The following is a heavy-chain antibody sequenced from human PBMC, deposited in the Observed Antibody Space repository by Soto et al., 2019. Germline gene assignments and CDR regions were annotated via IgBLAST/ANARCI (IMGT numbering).Heavy chain of an antibody. CDR3: GSGHRRKAV. J-gene: IGHJ6*02. CDR1: GFPFRDHY. Sequence: PGGSLRLSCAASGFPFRDHYMRLIRQAPGKGLEYISYINPSSTSTHYADSVKGRFTISRDNAENSLYLQMNSLRPEDAALYYCGSGHRRKAVSAQGASVTVSS. CDR2: INPSSTST. V-gene: IGHV3-11*06.